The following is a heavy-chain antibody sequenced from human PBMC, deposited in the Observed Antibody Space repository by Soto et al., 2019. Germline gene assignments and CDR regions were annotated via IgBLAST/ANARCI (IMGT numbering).Heavy chain of an antibody. J-gene: IGHJ4*02. D-gene: IGHD1-26*01. Sequence: GGSLRLSCAASGFTFSSYDMSWVRQAPGKGLEWVSSITYSGGSTYYADSVKGRFTISRDNSKNTLHLQMSSLRAEDTAVYYCARDRGAGGVGATLAYWGPGTLVTVSS. CDR1: GFTFSSYD. V-gene: IGHV3-23*01. CDR2: ITYSGGST. CDR3: ARDRGAGGVGATLAY.